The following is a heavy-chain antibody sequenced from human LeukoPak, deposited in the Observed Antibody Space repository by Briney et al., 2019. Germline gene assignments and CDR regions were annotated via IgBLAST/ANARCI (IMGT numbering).Heavy chain of an antibody. CDR3: AREMTGYSNWFVP. V-gene: IGHV3-11*01. CDR1: GFTFSDYY. Sequence: PGGSLRLSCAASGFTFSDYYMSWIRQAPGKGLEWVSYISRSGSTTYHADSVKGRFTMSRDNAKNSLYLQMNSLRAEDTAVYYCAREMTGYSNWFVPWRQGTLVTVSS. D-gene: IGHD3-9*01. CDR2: ISRSGSTT. J-gene: IGHJ5*02.